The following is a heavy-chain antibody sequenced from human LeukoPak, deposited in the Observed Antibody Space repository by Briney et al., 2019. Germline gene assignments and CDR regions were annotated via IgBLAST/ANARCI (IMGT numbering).Heavy chain of an antibody. CDR3: ARDLVVTSAY. CDR1: GFTFSKTW. V-gene: IGHV3-74*01. CDR2: ISSDGSDI. Sequence: PGGSLRLSCAASGFTFSKTWMYWVRQAPGRGLEWVSRISSDGSDITYADSVKGRFTISRDNAKNTLYLQMNGLRAEDTAVYYCARDLVVTSAYWGQGTLVTVSS. J-gene: IGHJ4*02. D-gene: IGHD2-2*01.